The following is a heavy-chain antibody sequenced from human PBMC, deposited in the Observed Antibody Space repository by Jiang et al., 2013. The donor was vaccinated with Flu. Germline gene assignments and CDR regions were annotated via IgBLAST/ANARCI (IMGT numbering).Heavy chain of an antibody. D-gene: IGHD5-18*01. CDR1: GYTFTSYD. CDR2: MNPNSGNT. Sequence: GAEVKKPGASVKVSCKASGYTFTSYDINWVRQATGQGLEWMGWMNPNSGNTGYAQKFQGWVTMTRDTSISTAYMELSRLRSGDTAVYYCARGGYSYGAYYYYGMDVWGQGTTVTVSS. CDR3: ARGGYSYGAYYYYGMDV. J-gene: IGHJ6*02. V-gene: IGHV1-8*01.